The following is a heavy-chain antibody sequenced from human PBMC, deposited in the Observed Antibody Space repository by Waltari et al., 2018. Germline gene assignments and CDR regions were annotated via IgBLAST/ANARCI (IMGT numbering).Heavy chain of an antibody. CDR1: GFTFSVFS. CDR3: ARGLGIFQDDAFDI. J-gene: IGHJ3*02. D-gene: IGHD7-27*01. CDR2: FSHDGVTT. Sequence: EVQMVESGGGLVQPGGSLRLSCAASGFTFSVFSMHWVRKAPGKGLEYVSAFSHDGVTTYYADSVKGRFTISRDNSKNTLYLQMGSLRADDTAVYYCARGLGIFQDDAFDIWGQGTMVTVSS. V-gene: IGHV3-64*07.